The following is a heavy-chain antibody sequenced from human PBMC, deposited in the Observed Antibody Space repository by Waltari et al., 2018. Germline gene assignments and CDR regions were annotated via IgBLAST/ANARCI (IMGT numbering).Heavy chain of an antibody. J-gene: IGHJ4*02. D-gene: IGHD2-2*02. CDR2: IYHGGMT. Sequence: QVQLQESGPGLVRPSETLSLTCVVSGYLINSGYYRGWVRQTPGKGLQWIGSIYHGGMTYYNPSLKRRLTLSVDTSRNQFSLKLTSVTAADTAIYYCVRSGLGYCTSSTCYKNDDWGQGTLVTVSS. CDR1: GYLINSGYY. CDR3: VRSGLGYCTSSTCYKNDD. V-gene: IGHV4-38-2*01.